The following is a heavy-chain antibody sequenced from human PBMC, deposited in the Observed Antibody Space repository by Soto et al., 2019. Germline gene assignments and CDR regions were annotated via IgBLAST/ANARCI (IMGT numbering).Heavy chain of an antibody. CDR3: ASSAYSGSYSY. V-gene: IGHV1-2*04. CDR1: GYTFTSYY. J-gene: IGHJ4*02. D-gene: IGHD1-26*01. Sequence: EASVKVSCKASGYTFTSYYMHWVRQAPGQGLEWMGWINPNSGGTNYAQKFQGWVTMTRDTSISTAYMELSRLRSDDTAVYYCASSAYSGSYSYWGQGTLVTVSS. CDR2: INPNSGGT.